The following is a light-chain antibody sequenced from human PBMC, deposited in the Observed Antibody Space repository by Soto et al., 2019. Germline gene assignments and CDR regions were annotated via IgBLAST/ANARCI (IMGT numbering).Light chain of an antibody. V-gene: IGLV2-23*02. CDR2: EVN. Sequence: QSALTQPASVSGSPGQSITISCTGTSNDVGGYNLVSWFQQHPGKAPKLMISEVNKRPSGVSNRFSGSKSANTASLTISGLHAEDVADDYSSPPVGGSSPQWVFGGGTKLTVL. J-gene: IGLJ3*02. CDR1: SNDVGGYNL. CDR3: SPPVGGSSPQWV.